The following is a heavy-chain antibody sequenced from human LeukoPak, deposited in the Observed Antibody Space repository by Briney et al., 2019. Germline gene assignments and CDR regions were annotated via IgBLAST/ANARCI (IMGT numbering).Heavy chain of an antibody. CDR1: GFTFSSYS. J-gene: IGHJ4*02. Sequence: GGSLRLSCAASGFTFSSYSMNWVRQAPGKGLEWVSYISSSSTVMYYADSVKGRFTISRDNAKNSLYLQMNSLRAEDTAAYYCARDRDYYASGTYDQFDYWGQGTLVTVSS. CDR3: ARDRDYYASGTYDQFDY. CDR2: ISSSSTVM. D-gene: IGHD3-10*01. V-gene: IGHV3-21*05.